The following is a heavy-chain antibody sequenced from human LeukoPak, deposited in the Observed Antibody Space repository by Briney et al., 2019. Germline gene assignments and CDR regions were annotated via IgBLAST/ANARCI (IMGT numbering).Heavy chain of an antibody. D-gene: IGHD3-22*01. CDR2: IIPILGIA. Sequence: SVKVSCKASGGTFSSYTISWVRQAPGQGLEWMGRIIPILGIANCAQKFQGRVTITADKSTSTAYMELSSLRSEDTAVYYCARTGDYYDSSGYLLNFDYWGQGTLVTVSS. CDR3: ARTGDYYDSSGYLLNFDY. J-gene: IGHJ4*02. V-gene: IGHV1-69*02. CDR1: GGTFSSYT.